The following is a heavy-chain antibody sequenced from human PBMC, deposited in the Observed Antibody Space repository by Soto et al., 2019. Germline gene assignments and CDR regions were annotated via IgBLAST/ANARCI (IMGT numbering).Heavy chain of an antibody. CDR3: ARDGIAARRGGDYYYGMEV. Sequence: ASVKVSCKASGYTFTSYYMHWVRQAPGQGLEWMGIINPSGGSTSYAQKFQGRVTMTRDTSTSTVYMELSSLRSEDTAVYYCARDGIAARRGGDYYYGMEVWGQGTTVTVSS. J-gene: IGHJ6*02. D-gene: IGHD6-6*01. CDR1: GYTFTSYY. V-gene: IGHV1-46*01. CDR2: INPSGGST.